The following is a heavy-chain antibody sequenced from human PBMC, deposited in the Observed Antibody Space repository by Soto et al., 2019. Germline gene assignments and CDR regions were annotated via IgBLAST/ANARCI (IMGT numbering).Heavy chain of an antibody. Sequence: GGSLRLSCAAAGFTFSSYGMHWVRQAPGKGLEWVAIISYDGSNKYYADSVKGRFTISRDQSKNTLYLQMNSLRAEDTAVYYCAKDQGSSWYEIDYWGQGTLVTVSS. CDR1: GFTFSSYG. V-gene: IGHV3-30*18. J-gene: IGHJ4*02. D-gene: IGHD6-13*01. CDR2: ISYDGSNK. CDR3: AKDQGSSWYEIDY.